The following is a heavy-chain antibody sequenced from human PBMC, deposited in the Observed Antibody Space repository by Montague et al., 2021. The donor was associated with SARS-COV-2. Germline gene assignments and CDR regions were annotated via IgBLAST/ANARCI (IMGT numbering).Heavy chain of an antibody. J-gene: IGHJ6*01. Sequence: TLSLTCTVSGGSISSGNYYWSWIRQPAGTGLEWIGHIYTSGSTNYNPSLKSRVTISVHTSNNQFSLKLSSVTAADTAVYYCARESGSPTYYFYYGVDVWGQGTTVTVSS. CDR1: GGSISSGNYY. CDR2: IYTSGST. V-gene: IGHV4-61*09. CDR3: ARESGSPTYYFYYGVDV. D-gene: IGHD1-26*01.